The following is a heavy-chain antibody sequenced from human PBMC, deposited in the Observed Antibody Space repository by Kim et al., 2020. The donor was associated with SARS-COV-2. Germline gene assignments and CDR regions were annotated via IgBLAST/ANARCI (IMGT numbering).Heavy chain of an antibody. V-gene: IGHV3-21*01. Sequence: YYSDSAKGRFTISRDNANNSLYLQINGLRTEDTAIYFCARDRWLHDAFDVWGRGTVVTVSS. CDR3: ARDRWLHDAFDV. J-gene: IGHJ3*01. D-gene: IGHD5-12*01.